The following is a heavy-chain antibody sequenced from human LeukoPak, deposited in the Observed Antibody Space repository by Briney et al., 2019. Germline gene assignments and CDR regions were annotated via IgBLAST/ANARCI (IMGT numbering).Heavy chain of an antibody. CDR1: GGAFSSYA. CDR3: ARLFQRNELNYYDSSGYSLGY. CDR2: IIPIFGTA. Sequence: SVKVSCKASGGAFSSYAISWVRQAPGQGLEWMGGIIPIFGTANYAQKFQGRVTITADESTSTAYMELSSLRSEDTAVYYCARLFQRNELNYYDSSGYSLGYWGQGTLVTVSS. J-gene: IGHJ4*02. V-gene: IGHV1-69*13. D-gene: IGHD3-22*01.